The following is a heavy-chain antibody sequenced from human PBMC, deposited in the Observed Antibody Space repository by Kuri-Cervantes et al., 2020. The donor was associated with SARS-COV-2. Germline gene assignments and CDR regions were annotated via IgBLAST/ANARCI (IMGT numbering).Heavy chain of an antibody. CDR2: IYHSGST. D-gene: IGHD3-10*01. CDR1: GYSISSGYY. J-gene: IGHJ4*02. V-gene: IGHV4-38-2*01. CDR3: ARTSYVSALY. Sequence: SETLSLTCAVSGYSISSGYYWGWIRQPPGKGLEWIGSIYHSGSTYYNPSLKSRVTISVDTSKNQFSLKLSSVTAADTAVYYCARTSYVSALYWGQGTLVTVSS.